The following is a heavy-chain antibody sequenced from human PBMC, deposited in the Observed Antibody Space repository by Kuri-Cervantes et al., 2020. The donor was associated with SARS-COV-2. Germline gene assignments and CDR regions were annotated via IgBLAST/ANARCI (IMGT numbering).Heavy chain of an antibody. J-gene: IGHJ5*02. CDR3: ARGSCSSTSCYYTNWFDP. CDR1: GLTFRSYS. CDR2: ITSDSRYI. D-gene: IGHD2-2*01. V-gene: IGHV3-21*01. Sequence: GGSLRLSCAASGLTFRSYSMNWVRQSPGKGLEWVASITSDSRYIYYADSVKGRFTISRDNAKNSLYLQMNSLRAEDTAVYYCARGSCSSTSCYYTNWFDPWGQGTLVTVSS.